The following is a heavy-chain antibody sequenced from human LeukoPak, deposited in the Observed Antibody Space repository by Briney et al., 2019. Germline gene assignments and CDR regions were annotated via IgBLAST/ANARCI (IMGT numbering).Heavy chain of an antibody. Sequence: GGSLRLSCAASGFTFSSYWMNWARQAPGKGLEWVASINHNGNVNYYVASVKGRFTISRDNAKNSLYLQMSNLRAEDTAVYFCARGGGLDVWGQGATVTVSS. D-gene: IGHD3-16*01. CDR2: INHNGNVN. CDR3: ARGGGLDV. CDR1: GFTFSSYW. J-gene: IGHJ6*02. V-gene: IGHV3-7*03.